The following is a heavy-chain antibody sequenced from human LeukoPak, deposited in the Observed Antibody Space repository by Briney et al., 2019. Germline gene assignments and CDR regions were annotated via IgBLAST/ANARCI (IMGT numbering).Heavy chain of an antibody. J-gene: IGHJ4*02. V-gene: IGHV3-74*01. CDR1: GFTFSNAW. Sequence: GGSLRLSCAASGFTFSNAWMSWVRQAPGKGLVWVSRIKSDGSRTDYADSVKGRLTISRDNSKNTLYLQMNSLRAEDTAVYYCAKDLTYYDSSGYYYWGQGTLVTVSS. CDR3: AKDLTYYDSSGYYY. CDR2: IKSDGSRT. D-gene: IGHD3-22*01.